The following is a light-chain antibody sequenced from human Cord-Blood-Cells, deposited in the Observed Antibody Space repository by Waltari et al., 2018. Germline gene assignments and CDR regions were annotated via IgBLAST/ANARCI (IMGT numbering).Light chain of an antibody. CDR1: SSDVGSYNL. CDR2: EVS. CDR3: CSYAGSSTLV. Sequence: QSALTQPASVSGSPGQSITISCTGTSSDVGSYNLVPWYQQHPGKAPKLMIYEVSKRPSGVSNRFSGSKSGNTASLTISGLQAVDEADYYCCSYAGSSTLVFGGGTKLTVL. V-gene: IGLV2-23*02. J-gene: IGLJ2*01.